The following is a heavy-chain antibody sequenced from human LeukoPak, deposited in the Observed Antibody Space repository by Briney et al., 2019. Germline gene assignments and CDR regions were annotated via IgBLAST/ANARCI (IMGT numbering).Heavy chain of an antibody. CDR1: GGSISSSSYY. CDR3: ARLFSDSSAYDY. J-gene: IGHJ4*02. CDR2: IYYSGST. Sequence: SETLSLTCTVSGGSISSSSYYWGWIRQPPGEGLEWIGSIYYSGSTYYNPSLKSRVTISVDTSKNQFSLKLSSVTAADTAVYYCARLFSDSSAYDYWGQGTLVTVSS. D-gene: IGHD3-22*01. V-gene: IGHV4-39*01.